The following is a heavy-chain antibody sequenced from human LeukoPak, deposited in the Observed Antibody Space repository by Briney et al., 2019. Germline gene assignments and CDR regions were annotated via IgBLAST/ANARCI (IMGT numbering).Heavy chain of an antibody. J-gene: IGHJ4*02. Sequence: SETLFLTCTVSGGSISSYYWSWIRQPPGKGLEWIGYIYYSGSTNYNPSLKSRVTISVDTSKNQFSLKLSSVTAADTAVYYCARAPAYCSSTSCYAGGIDYWGQGTLVTVSS. V-gene: IGHV4-59*01. D-gene: IGHD2-2*01. CDR1: GGSISSYY. CDR2: IYYSGST. CDR3: ARAPAYCSSTSCYAGGIDY.